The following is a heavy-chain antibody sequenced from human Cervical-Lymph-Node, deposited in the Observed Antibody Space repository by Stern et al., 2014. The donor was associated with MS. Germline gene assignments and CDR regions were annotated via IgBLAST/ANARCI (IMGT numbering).Heavy chain of an antibody. CDR2: IVVGSGNT. D-gene: IGHD3-22*01. J-gene: IGHJ3*02. CDR1: GFTFTSSA. V-gene: IGHV1-58*01. CDR3: AAERDYYDSSGDDAFDI. Sequence: QLVQSGPEVKKPGTSVKVSCKASGFTFTSSAVQWVRQARGQSLAWIGWIVVGSGNTNYAQKFQERVTITRDMSTSTAYMELSSLRSEDTAVYYCAAERDYYDSSGDDAFDIWGQGTMVTVSS.